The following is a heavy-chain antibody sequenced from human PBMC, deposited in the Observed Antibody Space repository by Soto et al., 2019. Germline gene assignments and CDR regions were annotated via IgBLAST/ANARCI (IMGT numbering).Heavy chain of an antibody. CDR2: ISGSGGST. V-gene: IGHV3-23*01. CDR1: GVTLSSYA. D-gene: IGHD3-22*01. Sequence: GALGLCCAASGVTLSSYAMSWVRQAPGKGLEWVSAISGSGGSTYYADSVKGRFTISRDNSKNTLYLQMNSLRAEDTAVYYCAKFSSLIVVVIAYYFDYWGQGTLVPVSS. CDR3: AKFSSLIVVVIAYYFDY. J-gene: IGHJ4*02.